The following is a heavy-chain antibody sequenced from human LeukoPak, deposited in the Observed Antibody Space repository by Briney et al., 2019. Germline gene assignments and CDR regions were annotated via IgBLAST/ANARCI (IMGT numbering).Heavy chain of an antibody. CDR3: ARDQYSSSSPFDY. CDR1: GFTFSSYS. Sequence: GGSLRLSCAASGFTFSSYSMNWVRQAPGKGLVWVSSISSSSSYIYYADSVKGRFTISRDNAKNSLYLQMNSLRAEDTAVYYCARDQYSSSSPFDYWGQGTLVTVSS. CDR2: ISSSSSYI. J-gene: IGHJ4*02. V-gene: IGHV3-21*01. D-gene: IGHD6-6*01.